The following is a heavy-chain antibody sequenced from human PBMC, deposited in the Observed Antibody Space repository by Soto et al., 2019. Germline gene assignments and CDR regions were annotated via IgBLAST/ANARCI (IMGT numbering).Heavy chain of an antibody. D-gene: IGHD3-22*01. V-gene: IGHV1-69*01. CDR2: ILPMFGTA. Sequence: QVQLVQSGAEVKKPGSSVKVSCKASGDTFSSYAINWVRQAPGQGLEWMGGILPMFGTANYAQKFKGRVTITAGASTSTVYMELSSLRSEDTAVYYCARVGPAHYYDSSGYYSPLDYWGQGTLVTVSS. CDR1: GDTFSSYA. J-gene: IGHJ4*02. CDR3: ARVGPAHYYDSSGYYSPLDY.